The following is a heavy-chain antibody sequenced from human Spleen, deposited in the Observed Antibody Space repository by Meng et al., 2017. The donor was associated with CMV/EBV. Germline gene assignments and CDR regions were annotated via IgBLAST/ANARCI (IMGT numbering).Heavy chain of an antibody. V-gene: IGHV3-30*02. CDR1: GFTFGDYF. J-gene: IGHJ4*02. CDR2: IRSAGSNR. D-gene: IGHD6-13*01. CDR3: ARGGHSSSWYLGY. Sequence: GGSLKISCAASGFTFGDYFMSWIRQAPGKGLEWVAFIRSAGSNRYYADSVKGRFTISRDNSKNTLYLQMNILTAADTAVYYCARGGHSSSWYLGYWGQGTLVTVSS.